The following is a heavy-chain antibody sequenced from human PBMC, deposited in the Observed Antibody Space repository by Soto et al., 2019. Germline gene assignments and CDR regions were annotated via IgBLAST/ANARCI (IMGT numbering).Heavy chain of an antibody. J-gene: IGHJ4*02. V-gene: IGHV4-39*01. CDR3: ARLTGYCSGGSCYSGSHFDY. Sequence: PSETLSLTCTVSGGSISSSTYYWGWIRQPPGKGLEWIASIYYGGSTFYNPSLRSRITISVDTSKNQFSLNLNSVTAADAAVYYCARLTGYCSGGSCYSGSHFDYWGQGTLVTVSS. CDR1: GGSISSSTYY. CDR2: IYYGGST. D-gene: IGHD2-15*01.